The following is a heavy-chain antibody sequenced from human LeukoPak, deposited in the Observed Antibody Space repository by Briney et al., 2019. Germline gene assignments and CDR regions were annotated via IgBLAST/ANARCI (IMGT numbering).Heavy chain of an antibody. Sequence: PGGSLRLSCAASGFTFSSYGMHWVRLAPGKGLEWVAVISYDGSNKYYADSVKGRFTISRDNSKNTLYLQMNSLRAEDTAVYYCAKVGGYSGYDYGGQGTLVTISS. J-gene: IGHJ4*02. CDR2: ISYDGSNK. V-gene: IGHV3-30*18. CDR1: GFTFSSYG. D-gene: IGHD5-12*01. CDR3: AKVGGYSGYDY.